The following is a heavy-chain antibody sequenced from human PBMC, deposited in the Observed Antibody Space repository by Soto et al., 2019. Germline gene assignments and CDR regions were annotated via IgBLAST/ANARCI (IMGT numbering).Heavy chain of an antibody. CDR3: ARDHVRGDSSGWYQNGFDP. CDR2: IIPTFGTA. V-gene: IGHV1-69*01. J-gene: IGHJ5*02. Sequence: QVQLVQSGAEVKKPGSSVKVSCKASGGTFSSYAISWVRQAPGQGLEWMGGIIPTFGTANYAQKFQGRVTMTADESTSTAYMELSSLRSEDTAVYYCARDHVRGDSSGWYQNGFDPWGQGTLVTVSS. CDR1: GGTFSSYA. D-gene: IGHD6-19*01.